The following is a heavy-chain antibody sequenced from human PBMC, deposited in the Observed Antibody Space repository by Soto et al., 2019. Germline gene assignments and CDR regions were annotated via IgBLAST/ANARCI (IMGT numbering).Heavy chain of an antibody. V-gene: IGHV4-59*08. CDR2: IYYSGST. CDR3: ARHRFRRLYYDFWSGSIDY. D-gene: IGHD3-3*01. J-gene: IGHJ4*02. CDR1: GGSISSYY. Sequence: PSETLSLTCTVSGGSISSYYWSWIRQPPGKGLEWIGYIYYSGSTNYNPSLKSRVTISVDTSKNQFSLKLSSVTAADTAVYYCARHRFRRLYYDFWSGSIDYSGQGTLVTVSS.